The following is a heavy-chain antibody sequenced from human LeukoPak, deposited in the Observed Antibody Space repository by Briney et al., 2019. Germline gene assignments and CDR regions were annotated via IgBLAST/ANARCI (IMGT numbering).Heavy chain of an antibody. CDR2: IHYSGST. V-gene: IGHV4-59*11. CDR1: GGSISNHY. Sequence: SETLPLTCTVSGGSISNHYWSWIRQPPGKGLEWIGYIHYSGSTNYNPSLKRRVTISVDTSKNQFSLKLASVAAADTAVYYCARDFGRGYCSTTSCFVPWFDPWGQGTLVTVSS. J-gene: IGHJ5*02. D-gene: IGHD2-2*01. CDR3: ARDFGRGYCSTTSCFVPWFDP.